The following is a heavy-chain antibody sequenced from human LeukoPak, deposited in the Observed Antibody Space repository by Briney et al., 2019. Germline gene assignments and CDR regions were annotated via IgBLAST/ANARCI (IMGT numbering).Heavy chain of an antibody. V-gene: IGHV3-23*01. CDR2: ISGSGGST. Sequence: GGSLRLSCAASGFTFSNYAMSWVRQAPGKGLEWVSTISGSGGSTYYADSVKGQFTISRDNSKNTLYLQMNSLRAEDTAVYYCAKDGYDSSGYYSNFDYWGQGTLVTVSS. CDR1: GFTFSNYA. D-gene: IGHD3-22*01. J-gene: IGHJ4*02. CDR3: AKDGYDSSGYYSNFDY.